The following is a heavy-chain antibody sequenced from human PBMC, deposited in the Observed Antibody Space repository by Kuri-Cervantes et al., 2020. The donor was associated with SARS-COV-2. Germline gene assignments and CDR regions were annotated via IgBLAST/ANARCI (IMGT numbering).Heavy chain of an antibody. J-gene: IGHJ5*02. CDR3: ARGDLGYCSGGSCYNWLDP. D-gene: IGHD2-15*01. V-gene: IGHV3-13*01. CDR2: IGTAGDT. CDR1: GFTFSSYD. Sequence: GESLKISCAASGFTFSSYDMHWVRQATGKGLEWVSAIGTAGDTYYPGSVKGRFTISRENAKNSLYLQMNSLRAEDTAVYYCARGDLGYCSGGSCYNWLDPWGQGTLVTVSS.